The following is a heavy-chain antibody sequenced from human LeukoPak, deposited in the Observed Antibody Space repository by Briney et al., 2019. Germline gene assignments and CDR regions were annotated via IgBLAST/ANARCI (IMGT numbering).Heavy chain of an antibody. Sequence: PGGSLRLSCAASGFTFSDYSINWVRQAPGKGLEWVSSINPTSTSIYYADSVKGRFIISRDNAKSSLFLQMNSLRDEDTALYYCVRLTRNSDRRGYYYYYHHWGQGILVPVSS. D-gene: IGHD3-22*01. J-gene: IGHJ1*01. CDR3: VRLTRNSDRRGYYYYYHH. CDR2: INPTSTSI. CDR1: GFTFSDYS. V-gene: IGHV3-21*01.